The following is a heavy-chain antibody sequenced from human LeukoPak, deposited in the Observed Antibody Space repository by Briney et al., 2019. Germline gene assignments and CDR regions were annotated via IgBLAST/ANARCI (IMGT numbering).Heavy chain of an antibody. J-gene: IGHJ5*02. Sequence: SETLSLTCTVSGGSISSNSYYWGWNRQPPGMGLGWIGSIYTSGSTNYNPSLKSRVTISVDTSKNQFSLKLSSVTAADTAVYYCAAYFDWSRFDPWGQGTLVTVSS. CDR2: IYTSGST. D-gene: IGHD3-9*01. CDR3: AAYFDWSRFDP. CDR1: GGSISSNSYY. V-gene: IGHV4-39*07.